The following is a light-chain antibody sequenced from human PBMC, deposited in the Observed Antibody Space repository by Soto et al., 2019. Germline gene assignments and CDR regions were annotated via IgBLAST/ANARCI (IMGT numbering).Light chain of an antibody. CDR3: QQSSGIPYT. V-gene: IGKV1-39*01. J-gene: IGKJ2*01. CDR2: AAS. Sequence: DIQMTQSPSSLSASVGDRVTITCRASQTISTYLNWYQQNPGKAPKLLIYAASSLQSGVPSRFSGSGSGTDXTLTISSLQPEDFATYYCQQSSGIPYTFGQGTKLEIK. CDR1: QTISTY.